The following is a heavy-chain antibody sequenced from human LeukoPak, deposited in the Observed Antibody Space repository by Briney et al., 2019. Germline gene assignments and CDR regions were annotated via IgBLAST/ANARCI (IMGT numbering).Heavy chain of an antibody. V-gene: IGHV3-30*19. J-gene: IGHJ4*02. Sequence: GGSLRLSCAASEFTFSSYGMHWVRQAPGKGLEWVAVISYDGSNKYYADSVKGRFTISRDNSKNTLYLQMSSLRAEDTAVYYCARDALIQLWFLDYWGQGTLVTVSS. CDR1: EFTFSSYG. CDR2: ISYDGSNK. CDR3: ARDALIQLWFLDY. D-gene: IGHD5-18*01.